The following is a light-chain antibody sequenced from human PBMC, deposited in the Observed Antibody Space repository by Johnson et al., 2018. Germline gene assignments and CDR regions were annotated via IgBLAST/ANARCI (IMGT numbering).Light chain of an antibody. CDR3: GTWDSSLSAGNV. CDR1: SSNIGNNY. V-gene: IGLV1-51*02. CDR2: ENN. J-gene: IGLJ1*01. Sequence: QSVLTQPPSVSAAPGQKVTISCSGSSSNIGNNYVSWYQQLPGTAPNLLIYENNKRPSGIPDRFSGSKSGTSATLGLTGLHTGDEADYYCGTWDSSLSAGNVFGTGTKVTVL.